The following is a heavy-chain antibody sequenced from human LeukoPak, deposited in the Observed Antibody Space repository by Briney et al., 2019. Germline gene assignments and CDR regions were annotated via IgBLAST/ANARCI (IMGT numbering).Heavy chain of an antibody. Sequence: PGGSLRLSCAASGFTFSSYAMHWVRQAPGKGLEYVSAISSSGGSTYYANSVKGRFTISRDNSKNTLYLQMGSLRAEDMAVYYCARVGGFRPDRHEYYFDYWGQGTLVTVSS. CDR3: ARVGGFRPDRHEYYFDY. V-gene: IGHV3-64*01. CDR1: GFTFSSYA. CDR2: ISSSGGST. D-gene: IGHD5-12*01. J-gene: IGHJ4*02.